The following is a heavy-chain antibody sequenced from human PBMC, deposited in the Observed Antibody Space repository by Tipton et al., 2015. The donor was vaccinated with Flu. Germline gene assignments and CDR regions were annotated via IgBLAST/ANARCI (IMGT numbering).Heavy chain of an antibody. V-gene: IGHV4-38-2*02. CDR1: GDSISSAFY. J-gene: IGHJ5*02. CDR3: ARRDYSNYVSDPKSWVDP. Sequence: TLSLTCTVSGDSISSAFYWAWIRQFPGKGLEWIGTVSQTGSTIYNPSLKSLVTISIDTYKNQFSLNMRSVTAADMAVYYCARRDYSNYVSDPKSWVDPWGPGTLVAVSP. D-gene: IGHD4-11*01. CDR2: VSQTGST.